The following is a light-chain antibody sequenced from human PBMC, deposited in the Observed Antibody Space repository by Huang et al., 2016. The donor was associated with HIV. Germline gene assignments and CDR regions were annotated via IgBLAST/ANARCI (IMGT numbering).Light chain of an antibody. CDR1: QSVSSY. CDR2: DAS. J-gene: IGKJ1*01. Sequence: EIVLTQSPATLSLSPGERATLSCRASQSVSSYLAWYQQKPGQAPRLPIYDASNRATGLPARFSASGSGTDFTLTISSLEPEDFAVYYCQQRSNWPWTFGQGTKVEIK. V-gene: IGKV3-11*01. CDR3: QQRSNWPWT.